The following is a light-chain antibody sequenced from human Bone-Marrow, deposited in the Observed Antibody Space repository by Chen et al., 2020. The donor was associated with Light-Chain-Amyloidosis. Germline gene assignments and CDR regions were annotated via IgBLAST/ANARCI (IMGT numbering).Light chain of an antibody. CDR3: QQSYTTPFA. V-gene: IGKV1-39*01. CDR2: STS. J-gene: IGKJ3*01. Sequence: DIQMTQTPSSLSASVGDRVTITCRTSQTISIYVNWYQQKPGIAPKLLIFSTSTLQSGVPSRYSGSGSGTDFTLPINSPQPEDVATYYCQQSYTTPFAFGPGT. CDR1: QTISIY.